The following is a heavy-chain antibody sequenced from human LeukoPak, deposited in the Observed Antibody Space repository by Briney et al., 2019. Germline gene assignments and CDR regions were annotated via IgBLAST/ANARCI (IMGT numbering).Heavy chain of an antibody. Sequence: GASVKVSCKASGYTFTGYYMHWVRQAPGKGLDWMGWINPNCGDTNYAQKCQGRVTMTRDTSISTAYMELSRLRSDDTAVYCCARDLGYCSSPSSNTIDYWGQGTLVSVSS. CDR1: GYTFTGYY. D-gene: IGHD2-2*01. V-gene: IGHV1-2*02. J-gene: IGHJ4*02. CDR3: ARDLGYCSSPSSNTIDY. CDR2: INPNCGDT.